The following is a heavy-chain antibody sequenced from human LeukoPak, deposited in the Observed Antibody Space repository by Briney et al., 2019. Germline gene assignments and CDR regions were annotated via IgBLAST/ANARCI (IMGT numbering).Heavy chain of an antibody. D-gene: IGHD6-19*01. J-gene: IGHJ4*02. CDR3: ATGAMSVAGTHS. V-gene: IGHV1-69*04. CDR2: IIPSLGIA. CDR1: GGTFSSYA. Sequence: SVKVSCKASGGTFSSYATSWVRQAPGQGLEWMGRIIPSLGIANYAQKFQGRVTITADKSTSTAYMELSSLRFEDTAVYYCATGAMSVAGTHSWGQGTLVTVSS.